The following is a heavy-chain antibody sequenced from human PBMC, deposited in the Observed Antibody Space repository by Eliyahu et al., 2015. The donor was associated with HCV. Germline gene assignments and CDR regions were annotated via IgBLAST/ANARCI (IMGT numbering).Heavy chain of an antibody. D-gene: IGHD6-13*01. CDR1: GGSISSGSYY. V-gene: IGHV4-61*02. Sequence: QVQLQESGPGLVKPSQTLSLTCTVSGGSISSGSYYWSWIRQPAGKGLEWIGRIYTSGSTNYNPSLKSRVTISVDTSKNQFSLKLSSVTAADTAVYYCARGRPYSSSWSSCMDVWGQGTTVTVSS. CDR3: ARGRPYSSSWSSCMDV. CDR2: IYTSGST. J-gene: IGHJ6*02.